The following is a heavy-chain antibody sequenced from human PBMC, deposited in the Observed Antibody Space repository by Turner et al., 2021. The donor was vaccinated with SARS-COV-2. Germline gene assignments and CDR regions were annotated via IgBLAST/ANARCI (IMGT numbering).Heavy chain of an antibody. D-gene: IGHD5-18*01. CDR3: ARERGYSYGPYYYGMDV. CDR2: ISSSSSTI. V-gene: IGHV3-48*01. J-gene: IGHJ6*02. Sequence: EVQLVESGGGLVQPGGSLRPSCAAPGFTFSNYSMNWARQAPGKGLEWVSYISSSSSTIYYADSVKGRFTISRDNAKNSLYLQMNSLRAEDTAVYYCARERGYSYGPYYYGMDVWGQGTTVTGSS. CDR1: GFTFSNYS.